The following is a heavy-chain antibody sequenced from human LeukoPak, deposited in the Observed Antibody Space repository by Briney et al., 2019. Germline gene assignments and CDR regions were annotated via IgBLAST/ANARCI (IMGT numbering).Heavy chain of an antibody. D-gene: IGHD1-7*01. CDR3: ASGTNYGFDP. CDR1: GFTFRSYW. V-gene: IGHV3-74*01. CDR2: IKSDGSRT. Sequence: GGSLRLSCAASGFTFRSYWMHWVRQAPGKGLVWVSHIKSDGSRTNYADSVKGRFTMSRDNAKNTLYLQMNSLRAEDTAVYYCASGTNYGFDPWGQGTLVTVSA. J-gene: IGHJ5*02.